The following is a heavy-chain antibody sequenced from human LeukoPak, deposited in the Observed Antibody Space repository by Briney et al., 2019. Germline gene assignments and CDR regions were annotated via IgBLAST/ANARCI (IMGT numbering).Heavy chain of an antibody. D-gene: IGHD3-10*01. CDR1: GDSDTSHG. V-gene: IGHV4-59*02. J-gene: IGHJ4*02. CDR2: VYASGAN. Sequence: SETLSLTCSVSGDSDTSHGWSWVRQPPGKGLEWIGYVYASGANSDNCNPSLKSRITISVDTSRNQFSLRLNSVTAADTAIYYCARDNVGSLDFWGQGILVTVSS. CDR3: ARDNVGSLDF.